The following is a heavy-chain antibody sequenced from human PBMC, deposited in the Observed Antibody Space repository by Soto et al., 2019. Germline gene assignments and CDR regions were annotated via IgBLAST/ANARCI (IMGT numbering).Heavy chain of an antibody. D-gene: IGHD1-26*01. CDR1: GFTFDYYW. J-gene: IGHJ4*02. V-gene: IGHV3-74*03. CDR3: ARGGVGNFDL. Sequence: EVQLVESGGGLVQPGGSLRLTCAASGFTFDYYWMHWVRQAPGKGLVWVSRIHSDGSATTYADSVKGRFTISRDNTKNTVYLQMNRLGVEDTAVYFCARGGVGNFDLWGRGNLVTVSS. CDR2: IHSDGSAT.